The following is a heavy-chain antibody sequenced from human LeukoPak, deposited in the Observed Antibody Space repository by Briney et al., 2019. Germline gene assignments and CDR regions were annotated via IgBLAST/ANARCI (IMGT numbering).Heavy chain of an antibody. D-gene: IGHD2/OR15-2a*01. J-gene: IGHJ5*02. Sequence: GGTLRLSCAASGFTFSTYWMHWVRQAPGKGLVWVSRITGDGSTTTYADSVKGRFTISRDNAQSTLSLQVNSLRVEDAAVYYCARVVLSGAYPIDLWGQGTLVTVCS. CDR1: GFTFSTYW. CDR2: ITGDGSTT. V-gene: IGHV3-74*01. CDR3: ARVVLSGAYPIDL.